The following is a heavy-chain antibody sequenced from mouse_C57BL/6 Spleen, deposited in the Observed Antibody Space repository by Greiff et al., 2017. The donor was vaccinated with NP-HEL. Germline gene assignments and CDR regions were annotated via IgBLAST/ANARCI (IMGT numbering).Heavy chain of an antibody. J-gene: IGHJ4*01. Sequence: VQGVESGAELVKPGASVKISCKASGYAFSSYWMNWVKQRPGKGLEWIGQIYPGDGDTNYNGKFKGKATLTADKSSSTAYMQLSSLTSEDSAVYFCARATDYAMDYWGQGTSVTVSS. CDR2: IYPGDGDT. CDR1: GYAFSSYW. D-gene: IGHD1-1*01. V-gene: IGHV1-80*01. CDR3: ARATDYAMDY.